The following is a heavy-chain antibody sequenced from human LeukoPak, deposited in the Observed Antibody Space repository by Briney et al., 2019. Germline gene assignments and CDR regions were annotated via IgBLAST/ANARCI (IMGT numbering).Heavy chain of an antibody. V-gene: IGHV3-23*05. CDR2: LCGTRDSRGA. Sequence: GGSLRLSCAAAGFTFSRSAMTWVRQAPGKGLEWVASLCGTRDSRGAIYADSVKGRFTISRDDSKSTLFLRMNRLTAEDTAIYYCAKTRSSSSHYFYFMDVWAKGVTVTVSS. CDR3: AKTRSSSSHYFYFMDV. J-gene: IGHJ6*03. D-gene: IGHD6-6*01. CDR1: GFTFSRSA.